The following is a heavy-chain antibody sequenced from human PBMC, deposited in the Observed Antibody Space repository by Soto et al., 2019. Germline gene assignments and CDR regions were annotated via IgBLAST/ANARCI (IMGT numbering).Heavy chain of an antibody. CDR1: GGSISNRGSC. V-gene: IGHV4-30-2*01. J-gene: IGHJ4*02. CDR3: ARAIGWFGELLGGYYFDY. CDR2: IYHSGST. Sequence: SVILCLRRAVSGGSISNRGSCCSLNKKQPEKGLEWIGYIYHSGSTYYNPSLKSRVTISVDRSKNQFSLKLSSVTTADTAVYYCARAIGWFGELLGGYYFDYWGQETLVTVSS. D-gene: IGHD3-10*01.